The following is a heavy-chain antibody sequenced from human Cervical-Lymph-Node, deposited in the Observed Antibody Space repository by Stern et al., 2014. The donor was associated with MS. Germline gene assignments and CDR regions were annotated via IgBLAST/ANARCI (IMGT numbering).Heavy chain of an antibody. V-gene: IGHV4-30-2*01. CDR3: ARVGLYGDFDF. Sequence: QLQLQESGSGLVKPSQTLSLTCGVSGGSITSQGYAWSWLRQPPGKGLEWLGFIYHGGSAYYNPSLKSRVNISVASFKNQFSLKLDSVTAADTAVYFCARVGLYGDFDFWGQGTLVTVSS. D-gene: IGHD4-17*01. CDR2: IYHGGSA. J-gene: IGHJ4*02. CDR1: GGSITSQGYA.